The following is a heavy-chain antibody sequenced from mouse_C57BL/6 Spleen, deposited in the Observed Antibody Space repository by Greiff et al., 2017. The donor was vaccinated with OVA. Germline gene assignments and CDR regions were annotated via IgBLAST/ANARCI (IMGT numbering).Heavy chain of an antibody. CDR3: AREVSTMVTTRAMDY. CDR2: INPYNGGT. Sequence: VQLQQSGPVLVKPGASVKMSCKASGYTFTDYYMNWVKQSHGKSLEWIGVINPYNGGTSYNQKFKGKATLTVDKSSSTAYMELNSLTFEDSAVYYCAREVSTMVTTRAMDYWGQGTSVTVSS. J-gene: IGHJ4*01. CDR1: GYTFTDYY. D-gene: IGHD2-2*01. V-gene: IGHV1-19*01.